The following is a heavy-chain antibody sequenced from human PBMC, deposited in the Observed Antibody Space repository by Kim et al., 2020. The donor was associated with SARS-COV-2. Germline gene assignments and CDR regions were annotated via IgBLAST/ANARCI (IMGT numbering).Heavy chain of an antibody. CDR3: ARGRGSQQLVQVPYFDY. D-gene: IGHD6-13*01. CDR1: GGSISSGGYS. Sequence: SETLSLTCAVSGGSISSGGYSWSWIRQPPGKGLEWIGYIYHSGSTYYNPSLKSRVTISVDRSKNQFSLKLSSVTAADTAVYYCARGRGSQQLVQVPYFDYWGQGTLVTVSS. J-gene: IGHJ4*02. V-gene: IGHV4-30-2*01. CDR2: IYHSGST.